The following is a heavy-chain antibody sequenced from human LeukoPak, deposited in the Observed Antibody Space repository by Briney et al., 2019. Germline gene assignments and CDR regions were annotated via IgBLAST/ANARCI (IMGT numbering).Heavy chain of an antibody. J-gene: IGHJ4*02. CDR2: INSDGSST. V-gene: IGHV3-74*01. Sequence: GGSLRLSCAASGFTFSSYWMHCVRQPPGKGLVWVSRINSDGSSTTYADSVKGRFTISRDNAKNTLYLQMNSLRAEDTAVYYCARGYSYGFFDYWGQGTLATVSS. CDR1: GFTFSSYW. CDR3: ARGYSYGFFDY. D-gene: IGHD5-18*01.